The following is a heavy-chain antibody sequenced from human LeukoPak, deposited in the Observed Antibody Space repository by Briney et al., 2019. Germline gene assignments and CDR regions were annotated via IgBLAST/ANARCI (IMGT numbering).Heavy chain of an antibody. Sequence: GGSLRLSCAASGFTLSNYAMSTVRQAPGKGLDWVSGISGSGGSTYYADSVKGRFTISRDNSKNTLYLQMNSLRAEDTAVYYCAKQRTVTTEFDYWGQGTLVTVSS. CDR2: ISGSGGST. CDR3: AKQRTVTTEFDY. D-gene: IGHD4-17*01. J-gene: IGHJ4*02. V-gene: IGHV3-23*01. CDR1: GFTLSNYA.